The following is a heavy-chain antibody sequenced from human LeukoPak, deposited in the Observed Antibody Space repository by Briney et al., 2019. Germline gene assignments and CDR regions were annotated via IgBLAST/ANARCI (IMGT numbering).Heavy chain of an antibody. D-gene: IGHD1-26*01. CDR3: ARQKWDRLTYYYYGMDV. Sequence: SETLSLTCTVSGGSISSYYWSWIRQPPGKGLEWIGYISYSGSTNYNPSLKSRVTISIDTSKNQFSLKLRSVTAADTAVYYCARQKWDRLTYYYYGMDVWGQGTTVTVSS. CDR2: ISYSGST. CDR1: GGSISSYY. V-gene: IGHV4-59*08. J-gene: IGHJ6*02.